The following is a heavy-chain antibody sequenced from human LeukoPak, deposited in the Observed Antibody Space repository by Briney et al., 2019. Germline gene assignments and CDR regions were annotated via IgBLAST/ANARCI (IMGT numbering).Heavy chain of an antibody. CDR2: ISSSGSTI. D-gene: IGHD2-15*01. J-gene: IGHJ6*02. CDR3: ARCDMVIALHYYGMDV. V-gene: IGHV3-11*01. CDR1: GFTFSDYY. Sequence: GGSLRLSCAASGFTFSDYYMSWIRQAPGKGLEWVSYISSSGSTIDYADSVKGRFTISRDNAKNSLYLQMNSLRAEDTAVYYCARCDMVIALHYYGMDVWGQGTTVTVSS.